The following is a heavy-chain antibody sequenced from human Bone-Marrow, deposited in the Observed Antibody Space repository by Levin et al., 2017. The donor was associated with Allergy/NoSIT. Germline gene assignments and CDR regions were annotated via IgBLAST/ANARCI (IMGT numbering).Heavy chain of an antibody. Sequence: GGSLRLSCTASGMTFSSYTMHWVRLAPGKGLEWVALTSVYGSPTFYADSVRGRFTISRDDSRNTVYLQMNSLSFEDTAVYYCAREGPGGAPHDSWGQGTLVTVSS. CDR2: TSVYGSPT. CDR3: AREGPGGAPHDS. CDR1: GMTFSSYT. J-gene: IGHJ4*02. V-gene: IGHV3-30*04. D-gene: IGHD3-10*01.